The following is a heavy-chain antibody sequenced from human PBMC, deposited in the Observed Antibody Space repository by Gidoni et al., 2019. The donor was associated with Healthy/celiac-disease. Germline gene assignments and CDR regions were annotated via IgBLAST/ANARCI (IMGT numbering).Heavy chain of an antibody. Sequence: HVQLQESGPGLVKPSEPLSLTCTVPGYSISSGYYWGWIRQPPGKGLEWIGSIYHSGSTYYNPSLKSRVTISVDTSKNQFSLKLSSVTAADTAVYYCARSSIAAAGTYHYGMDVWGKGTTVTVSS. CDR1: GYSISSGYY. D-gene: IGHD6-13*01. CDR3: ARSSIAAAGTYHYGMDV. J-gene: IGHJ6*04. CDR2: IYHSGST. V-gene: IGHV4-38-2*02.